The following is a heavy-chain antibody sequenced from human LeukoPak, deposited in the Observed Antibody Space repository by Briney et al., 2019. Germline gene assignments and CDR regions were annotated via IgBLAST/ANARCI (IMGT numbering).Heavy chain of an antibody. Sequence: PGGSLRLSCAASGXTFSSYGMHWVRQAPXXGLEWVAVISYDGSNKYYADSVKGRFTISRDNSKNTLYLQMNSLRAEDTAVYYCARADLFDYWGQGTLVTVSS. CDR2: ISYDGSNK. V-gene: IGHV3-30*19. CDR1: GXTFSSYG. J-gene: IGHJ4*02. CDR3: ARADLFDY.